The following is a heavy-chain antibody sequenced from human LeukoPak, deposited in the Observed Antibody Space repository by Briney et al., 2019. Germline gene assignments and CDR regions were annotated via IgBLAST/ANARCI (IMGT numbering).Heavy chain of an antibody. CDR2: INHSGST. J-gene: IGHJ6*02. D-gene: IGHD6-19*01. Sequence: SETLSLTCAVYGGSFSGYYWSWIRQPPGKGLEWIGEINHSGSTNYNPSLKSRVTISVDTSKNQFSLKLSSVTAADTAVYYCAGFVAVADYYYYGMDVWGQGTTVTVSS. V-gene: IGHV4-34*01. CDR3: AGFVAVADYYYYGMDV. CDR1: GGSFSGYY.